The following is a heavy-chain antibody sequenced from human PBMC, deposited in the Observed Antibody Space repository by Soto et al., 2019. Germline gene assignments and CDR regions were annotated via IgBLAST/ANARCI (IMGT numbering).Heavy chain of an antibody. Sequence: QVQLQESGPGQVKPSQTLSLTCSVSGVSIKSGDNYWSWIRQPPGKGLEWIGNIYYVGSTSYNPSLKRRVSMSVDTSKNQSSLKLTSVTAADTAVYYCARNTSRLGWFDSWGQGTLVTVSS. V-gene: IGHV4-30-4*08. CDR3: ARNTSRLGWFDS. CDR1: GVSIKSGDNY. J-gene: IGHJ5*01. CDR2: IYYVGST. D-gene: IGHD7-27*01.